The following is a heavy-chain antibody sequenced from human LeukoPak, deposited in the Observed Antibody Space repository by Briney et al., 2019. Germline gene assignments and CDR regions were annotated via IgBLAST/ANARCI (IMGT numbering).Heavy chain of an antibody. D-gene: IGHD3-16*01. CDR1: GASISSGGYY. J-gene: IGHJ4*02. Sequence: SETLSLTCTVSGASISSGGYYWSWIRQRPGKGLEWIGYIYYRGSTYYNPSLKSRVTISVDTSKNQFSLELTSVTAADTAVYYCAALTIGGAIDYWGQGTLVTVSS. V-gene: IGHV4-31*03. CDR3: AALTIGGAIDY. CDR2: IYYRGST.